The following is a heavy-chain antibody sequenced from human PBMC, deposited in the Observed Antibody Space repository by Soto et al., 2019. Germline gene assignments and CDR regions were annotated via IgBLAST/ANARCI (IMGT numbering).Heavy chain of an antibody. CDR1: GDSVSGNSAA. J-gene: IGHJ6*02. Sequence: SRTLSLTSALSGDSVSGNSAAWTWIRQSPSRGLEGLGRTYYRSKWYNDYAVSVKSRITINPDTSKNQFSLQLQSVTPADTAVYYCARDRIASAGRLDYYSGMDVWCQGTPVTVSS. V-gene: IGHV6-1*01. CDR2: TYYRSKWYN. CDR3: ARDRIASAGRLDYYSGMDV. D-gene: IGHD6-13*01.